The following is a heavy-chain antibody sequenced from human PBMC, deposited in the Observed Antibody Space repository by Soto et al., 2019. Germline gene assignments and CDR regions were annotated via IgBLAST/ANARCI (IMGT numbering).Heavy chain of an antibody. CDR3: ARFIAVAEGVDY. Sequence: ASVKVSCKASGGTFSSYAISWVRQAPGQGLEWMGGIIPIFGTANYAQKFQGRVTITADKSTSTAYMELSSLRSEDTAVYYCARFIAVAEGVDYWGQGTLVTVSS. CDR2: IIPIFGTA. J-gene: IGHJ4*02. D-gene: IGHD6-19*01. CDR1: GGTFSSYA. V-gene: IGHV1-69*06.